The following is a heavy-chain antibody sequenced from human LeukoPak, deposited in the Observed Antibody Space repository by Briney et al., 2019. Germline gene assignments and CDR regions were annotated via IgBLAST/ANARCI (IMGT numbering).Heavy chain of an antibody. Sequence: ASVKVSCKASGYTFTRYNINWVRQATGQGLEWMGWMNPNSGDTGYAQKFQGRVTMTRSTSISTAYMELSSLRYEDTAVYYCVRGFCSTAGCYNWGQGTRVTVSS. D-gene: IGHD2-2*02. CDR1: GYTFTRYN. V-gene: IGHV1-8*01. CDR2: MNPNSGDT. J-gene: IGHJ4*02. CDR3: VRGFCSTAGCYN.